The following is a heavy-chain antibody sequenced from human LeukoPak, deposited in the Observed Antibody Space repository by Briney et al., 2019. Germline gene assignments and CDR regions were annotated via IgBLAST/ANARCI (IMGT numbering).Heavy chain of an antibody. J-gene: IGHJ3*02. CDR1: GFTFSSYG. CDR3: AKDYTYYYDSSGHDAFHI. D-gene: IGHD3-22*01. CDR2: IRYDGSNK. Sequence: PGGSLRHTCAASGFTFSSYGMHWVRQAPGKGLEWVAFIRYDGSNKYYADSVKGRFTISRDNSKNTLYLQMNSLRAEDTAVYYCAKDYTYYYDSSGHDAFHIWDQGTMVTVSS. V-gene: IGHV3-30*02.